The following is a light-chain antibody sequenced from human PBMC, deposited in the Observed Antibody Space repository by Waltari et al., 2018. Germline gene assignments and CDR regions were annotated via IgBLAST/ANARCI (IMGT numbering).Light chain of an antibody. J-gene: IGLJ3*02. CDR2: QGT. V-gene: IGLV2-23*01. CDR3: CSYAGTWL. Sequence: QSALTQPASMSASPGQSITISCTATNNDTGDYDLASWYQQHPGRAPKLLIYQGTKRPSEVSGRFSGSKSADTASLTIAGLQPEDEADYYCCSYAGTWLFGGGTKVTVL. CDR1: NNDTGDYDL.